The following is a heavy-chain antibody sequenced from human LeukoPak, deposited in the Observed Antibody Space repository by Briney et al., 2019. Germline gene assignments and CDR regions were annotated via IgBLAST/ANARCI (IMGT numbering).Heavy chain of an antibody. CDR3: ATSPNPFHM. V-gene: IGHV3-7*01. CDR2: IRQDGSEK. J-gene: IGHJ3*02. CDR1: GFTFSSYW. Sequence: GGSLRLSCAASGFTFSSYWMSWVRQAPGKGLEWVANIRQDGSEKNYVDSVKGRFTISRDNAKNSLYLQMNSLRVEDTAVYYCATSPNPFHMWGQGTKVTVS.